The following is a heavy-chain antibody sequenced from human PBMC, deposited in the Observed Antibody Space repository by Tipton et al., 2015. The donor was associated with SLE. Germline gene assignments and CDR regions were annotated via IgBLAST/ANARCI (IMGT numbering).Heavy chain of an antibody. CDR1: GYSIRSGYY. J-gene: IGHJ5*02. CDR3: ARKEEYGSGWYNWFDP. V-gene: IGHV4-38-2*01. D-gene: IGHD6-19*01. CDR2: AYHSGNT. Sequence: PGLVKPSETLSLTCAVSGYSIRSGYYWGWIRQPPGKGLEWIGTAYHSGNTYYNPSLKSRGTISVDTSKNQFSLNLRSVTAADTAIYYCARKEEYGSGWYNWFDPWGQGTLVIVSS.